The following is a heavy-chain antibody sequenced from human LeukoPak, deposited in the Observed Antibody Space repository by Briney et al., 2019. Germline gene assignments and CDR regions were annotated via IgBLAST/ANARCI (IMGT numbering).Heavy chain of an antibody. CDR2: INHSGST. J-gene: IGHJ4*02. D-gene: IGHD3-22*01. V-gene: IGHV4-34*01. Sequence: SETLSLTCAVCGGSFSGYYWSWIRQPPGKGLEWIGEINHSGSTNYNPSLKSRVTISVDTSKNQFSLKLSSVTAADTAVYYCARHDYYDSSGSAGEFDYWGQGTLVTVSS. CDR1: GGSFSGYY. CDR3: ARHDYYDSSGSAGEFDY.